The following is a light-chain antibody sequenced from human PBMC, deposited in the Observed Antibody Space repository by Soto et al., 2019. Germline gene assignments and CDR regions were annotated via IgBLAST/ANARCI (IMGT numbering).Light chain of an antibody. V-gene: IGKV3D-15*01. CDR2: GAS. J-gene: IGKJ1*01. Sequence: AALSLSPGERAILSCRASQSVSSTYLAWYQQKPGHPPRLLISGASNRAAGIPARFSGSGSGTEFTLTISSLQSEDFAVYYCQQYNDWPWTFGQGTKVDIK. CDR3: QQYNDWPWT. CDR1: QSVSSTY.